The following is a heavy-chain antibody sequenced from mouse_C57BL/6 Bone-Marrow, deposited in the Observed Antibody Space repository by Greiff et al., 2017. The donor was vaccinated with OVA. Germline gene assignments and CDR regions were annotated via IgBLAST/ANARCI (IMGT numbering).Heavy chain of an antibody. Sequence: EVKLMESGPELVKPGASVKIPCKASGYTFTDYTMDWVKQSHGKSLEWIGDINPNNGGTIYNQKFKGKATLTVEKSSSTAYMELRSLTSEDTAVYYCARIGNYDDDKYFDVWGTGTTVTVSS. CDR1: GYTFTDYT. J-gene: IGHJ1*03. D-gene: IGHD2-4*01. CDR3: ARIGNYDDDKYFDV. CDR2: INPNNGGT. V-gene: IGHV1-18*01.